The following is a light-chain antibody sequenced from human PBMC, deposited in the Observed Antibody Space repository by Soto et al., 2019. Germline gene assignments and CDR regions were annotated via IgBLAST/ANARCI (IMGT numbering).Light chain of an antibody. Sequence: DIVMTQSPDSLAVSLGERATINCKSSQSILYTPNNNNYLAWFQQKPGQRPRLLIYWASTRESGVADRFSGRGSGTDLTLTISSLQAEDVAVYYCQQYYNTFPTFGQGTKVEIK. CDR1: QSILYTPNNNNY. CDR3: QQYYNTFPT. V-gene: IGKV4-1*01. J-gene: IGKJ1*01. CDR2: WAS.